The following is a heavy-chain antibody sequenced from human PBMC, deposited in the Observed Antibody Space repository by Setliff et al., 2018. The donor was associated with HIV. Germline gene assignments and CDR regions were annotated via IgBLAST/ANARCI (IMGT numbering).Heavy chain of an antibody. V-gene: IGHV4-59*12. CDR2: IHYTGSN. CDR3: ARGGNSRAAWFDS. J-gene: IGHJ5*01. CDR1: GGSISTYF. Sequence: SETLSLTCTVSGGSISTYFWSWVRQTPGKGLEWIGYIHYTGSNFYNPSLTDRLTISVDTSKNQFSLKLSYVTAADTAVYYCARGGNSRAAWFDSWGQGTLVTVSS. D-gene: IGHD5-12*01.